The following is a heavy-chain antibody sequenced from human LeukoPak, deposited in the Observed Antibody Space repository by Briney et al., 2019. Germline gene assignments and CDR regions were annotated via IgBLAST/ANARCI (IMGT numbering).Heavy chain of an antibody. CDR1: GFTLSSNF. D-gene: IGHD2-2*01. Sequence: GRSLRLSCAASGFTLSSNFMSWLRQAPGKGLEWVSVIYSSGNAYYADSVQGRFTISRHTSKNTLYLQMDSLRLDDTAMYYCARHSRCEYPPGGDAFDFWGRGTMVIVSS. CDR3: ARHSRCEYPPGGDAFDF. CDR2: IYSSGNA. V-gene: IGHV3-53*04. J-gene: IGHJ3*01.